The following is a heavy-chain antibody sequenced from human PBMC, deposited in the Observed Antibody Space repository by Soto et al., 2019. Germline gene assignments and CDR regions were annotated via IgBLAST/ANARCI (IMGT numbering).Heavy chain of an antibody. Sequence: QVTLKESGPVLVKPTETLTLTCSVSGFSLTNGRMGVSWIRQPPGKALEWLAHFFSDAERSYSTSMQSRLNMYKDSYGSQVVLTMTNMAPADTATYFCARMDGDYNYYGLDVWGHGIAVTVSS. D-gene: IGHD4-17*01. CDR1: GFSLTNGRMG. CDR3: ARMDGDYNYYGLDV. J-gene: IGHJ6*02. V-gene: IGHV2-26*01. CDR2: FFSDAER.